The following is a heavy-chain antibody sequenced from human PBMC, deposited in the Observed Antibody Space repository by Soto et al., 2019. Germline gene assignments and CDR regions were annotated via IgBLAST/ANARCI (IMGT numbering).Heavy chain of an antibody. V-gene: IGHV3-48*02. CDR2: ISSSSSTI. CDR3: ARRVDTAMGARYYYYGMDV. D-gene: IGHD5-18*01. J-gene: IGHJ6*02. Sequence: GESLKISCAASGFTFSSYSMNWVRQAPGKGLEWVSYISSSSSTIYYADSVKGRFTISRDNAKNSLYLQMNSLRDEDTAVYYCARRVDTAMGARYYYYGMDVWGQGTTVTVSS. CDR1: GFTFSSYS.